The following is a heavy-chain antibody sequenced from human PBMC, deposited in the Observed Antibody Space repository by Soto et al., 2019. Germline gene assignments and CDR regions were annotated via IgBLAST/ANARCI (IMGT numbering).Heavy chain of an antibody. V-gene: IGHV1-69*13. CDR3: SITMVRGVIIYFDY. CDR1: GYTFTSYG. CDR2: ISPIFGTA. D-gene: IGHD3-10*01. Sequence: GASVKVSCKASGYTFTSYGISWVRQAPGQGLEWMGGISPIFGTANYAQKFQGRVTITADESTSTAYMELSSLRSEDTAVYYCSITMVRGVIIYFDYWGQGTLVTVSS. J-gene: IGHJ4*02.